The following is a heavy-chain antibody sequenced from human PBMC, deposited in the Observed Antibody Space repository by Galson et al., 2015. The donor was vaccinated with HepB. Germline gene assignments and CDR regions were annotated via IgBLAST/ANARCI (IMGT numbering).Heavy chain of an antibody. CDR1: GHSFASYW. Sequence: QSGAEVKKPGESLRISCKGSGHSFASYWISWVRQMPGKGLEWMGRIDPSDSYSNYSPSFQGHVTISADKSISTAYLQWSSLKASDTAMYYCARHQGRYFDWLPMAYWGQGTLVTVSS. CDR2: IDPSDSYS. D-gene: IGHD3-9*01. V-gene: IGHV5-10-1*01. J-gene: IGHJ4*02. CDR3: ARHQGRYFDWLPMAY.